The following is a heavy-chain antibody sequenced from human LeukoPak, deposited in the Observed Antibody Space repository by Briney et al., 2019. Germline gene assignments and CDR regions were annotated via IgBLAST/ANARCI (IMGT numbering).Heavy chain of an antibody. Sequence: QSGGSLRLSCEASGFTFSTYAMSWVRQTPGKGLEWVAATSSSDAGTYHADSVRGRFTISRDNSKNTLYLQMNSLRAEDAAVYFCAKAPVTSCRGAYCYPFDSWGQGTLVTVSS. J-gene: IGHJ4*02. CDR1: GFTFSTYA. D-gene: IGHD2-21*01. CDR2: TSSSDAGT. V-gene: IGHV3-23*01. CDR3: AKAPVTSCRGAYCYPFDS.